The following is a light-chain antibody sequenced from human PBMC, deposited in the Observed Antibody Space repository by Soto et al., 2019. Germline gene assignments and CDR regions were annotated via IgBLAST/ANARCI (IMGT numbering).Light chain of an antibody. CDR1: QSVSNN. CDR3: KQYKEWPPFT. CDR2: GAS. V-gene: IGKV3-15*01. J-gene: IGKJ5*01. Sequence: EIVFTQSPSTFSLSPFERATLSCRASQSVSNNVAWYKQKPGQAPRLLILGASTRATGIPARFSGSGSGTEFTLSISSLQSEDFAVYYCKQYKEWPPFTFGQGTRLEN.